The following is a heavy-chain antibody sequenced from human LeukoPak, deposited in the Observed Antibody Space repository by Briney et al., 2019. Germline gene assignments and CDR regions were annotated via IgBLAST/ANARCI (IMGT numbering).Heavy chain of an antibody. Sequence: PGGSLRLSCAASGLTVSSNYMSWVRQAPGKGLEWVSVIYSGGSTYYADSVEGRFTISRDNSKNTLYLQMNSLRAEDTAVYYCARERVENQQLVGGNYWGQGTLVTVSS. J-gene: IGHJ4*02. CDR2: IYSGGST. CDR3: ARERVENQQLVGGNY. V-gene: IGHV3-66*01. CDR1: GLTVSSNY. D-gene: IGHD6-6*01.